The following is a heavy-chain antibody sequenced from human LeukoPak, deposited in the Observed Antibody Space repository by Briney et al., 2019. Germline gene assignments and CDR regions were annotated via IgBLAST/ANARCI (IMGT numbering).Heavy chain of an antibody. CDR1: GYTFTSYY. CDR3: ARGGDLAAAGTDSVAKFDY. CDR2: INPSGGST. Sequence: ASVKVSCKASGYTFTSYYMHWVRQAPGQGLEWMGIINPSGGSTSYAQKFQGRVTMTRDTSTSTVYMELSSLRSEDTAVYYCARGGDLAAAGTDSVAKFDYWGQGTLVTVSS. V-gene: IGHV1-46*01. J-gene: IGHJ4*02. D-gene: IGHD6-13*01.